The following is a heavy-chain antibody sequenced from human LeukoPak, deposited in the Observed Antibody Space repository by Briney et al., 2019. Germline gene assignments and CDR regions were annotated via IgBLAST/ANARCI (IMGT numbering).Heavy chain of an antibody. J-gene: IGHJ4*02. Sequence: TLSLTCTVSGGSISSYYWSWIRQPPGKALEWLALINWDDDKYYTTSLKTRLTISKDTSKNQVVLTMTNMDPVDTATYYRARMMVSSGSTFDYWGQGTLVTVSS. CDR1: GGSISSYY. D-gene: IGHD6-19*01. CDR2: INWDDDK. CDR3: ARMMVSSGSTFDY. V-gene: IGHV2-70*18.